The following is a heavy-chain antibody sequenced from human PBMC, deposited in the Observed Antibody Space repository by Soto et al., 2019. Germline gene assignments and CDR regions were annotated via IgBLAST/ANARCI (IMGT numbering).Heavy chain of an antibody. V-gene: IGHV4-59*01. CDR3: AINGRGWSFFDY. D-gene: IGHD6-19*01. CDR1: GGSISNSY. CDR2: VSYSGRT. J-gene: IGHJ4*02. Sequence: LSLTCTVSGGSISNSYWNWIRQSPGKGLGWIGDVSYSGRTNYKPTLPSRDTISVDKSKSQFSLRLSSVTAADTAIYYCAINGRGWSFFDYWGQGTRVTVSS.